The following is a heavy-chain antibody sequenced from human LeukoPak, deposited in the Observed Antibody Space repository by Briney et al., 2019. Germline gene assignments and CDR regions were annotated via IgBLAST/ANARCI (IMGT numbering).Heavy chain of an antibody. D-gene: IGHD5-24*01. J-gene: IGHJ4*02. CDR2: IYYSGNT. V-gene: IGHV4-59*01. Sequence: PSETLSLTCTVSGGSISSYYWSWIRQPPGKGLEWIGYIYYSGNTNYNPSLKSRVTISVDTSKNQFSLKLSSVTAADTAVYYCARVSPKGMATTMFDYWGQGTLVTVSS. CDR1: GGSISSYY. CDR3: ARVSPKGMATTMFDY.